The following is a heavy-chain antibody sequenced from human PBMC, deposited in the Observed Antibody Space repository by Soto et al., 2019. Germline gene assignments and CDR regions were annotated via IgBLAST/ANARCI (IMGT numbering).Heavy chain of an antibody. CDR2: IYYSGGT. J-gene: IGHJ4*02. V-gene: IGHV4-59*01. D-gene: IGHD3-22*01. CDR1: VDFISGYY. CDR3: ARWFYYDSSGYPDY. Sequence: SETLSVACSVSVDFISGYYWSWIRQPPGKGLEWIGYIYYSGGTNHNPSLKSRVTISVDTSQNQFSLKLSSVTAADTAVYYCARWFYYDSSGYPDYWGQGTLVTVSS.